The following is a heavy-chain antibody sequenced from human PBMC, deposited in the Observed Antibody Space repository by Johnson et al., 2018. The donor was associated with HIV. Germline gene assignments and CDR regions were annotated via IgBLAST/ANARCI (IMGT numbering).Heavy chain of an antibody. CDR2: IYSGGST. D-gene: IGHD1-7*01. Sequence: VQLVESGGGLIQPGGSLRLSCAASGFTVSSNYMSWVRQAPGKGLEWVSVIYSGGSTYYADSVKGRFTISRDNSKNTLYLQMNSLRAEDTALYYCAKDASLTGTNAFDIWGQGTMVTVSS. CDR1: GFTVSSNY. J-gene: IGHJ3*02. CDR3: AKDASLTGTNAFDI. V-gene: IGHV3-53*01.